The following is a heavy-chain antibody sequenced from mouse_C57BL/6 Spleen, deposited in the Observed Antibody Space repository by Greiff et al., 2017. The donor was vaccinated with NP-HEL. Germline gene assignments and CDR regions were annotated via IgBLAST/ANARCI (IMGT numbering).Heavy chain of an antibody. J-gene: IGHJ3*01. CDR3: ARPSGNYGGTWFAY. CDR2: ISSGSSTI. Sequence: EVKLVESGGGLVKPGGSLKLSCAASGFTFSDYGMHWVRQAPEKGLEWVAYISSGSSTIYYADTLKGRFTISRDNAKNTLFLQMTSLRSEDTAMYYCARPSGNYGGTWFAYWGQGTLVTVSA. V-gene: IGHV5-17*01. D-gene: IGHD2-1*01. CDR1: GFTFSDYG.